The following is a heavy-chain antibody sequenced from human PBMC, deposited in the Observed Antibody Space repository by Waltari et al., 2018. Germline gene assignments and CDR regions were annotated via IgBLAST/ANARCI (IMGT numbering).Heavy chain of an antibody. Sequence: QVQLVESGGGVVQPGRSLRLSCAASGFTFSSYGMHWFRQAPGNGLEWVAVISYDGSNKYYADSVKGRFTISRDNSKNTLYLQMNSLRAEDTAVYYCAKGAGKQWLSPIFDYWGQGTLVTVSS. J-gene: IGHJ4*02. CDR2: ISYDGSNK. D-gene: IGHD6-19*01. CDR1: GFTFSSYG. V-gene: IGHV3-30*18. CDR3: AKGAGKQWLSPIFDY.